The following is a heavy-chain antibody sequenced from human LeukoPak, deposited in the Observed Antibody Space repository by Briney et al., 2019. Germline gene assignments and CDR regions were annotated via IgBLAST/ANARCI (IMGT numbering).Heavy chain of an antibody. J-gene: IGHJ4*02. Sequence: SEALSLTCTVSGGSISTYYWSWIRQPPGKGLEWIGYIYYSGSTNYNPSLKSRVTISVDTSKSQFSLKLSSVTAADTAVYYCARGGSGSSDYWGQGTLVTVSS. CDR2: IYYSGST. CDR3: ARGGSGSSDY. D-gene: IGHD1-26*01. CDR1: GGSISTYY. V-gene: IGHV4-59*01.